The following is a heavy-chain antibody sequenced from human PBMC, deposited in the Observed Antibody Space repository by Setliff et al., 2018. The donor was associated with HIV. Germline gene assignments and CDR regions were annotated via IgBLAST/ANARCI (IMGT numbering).Heavy chain of an antibody. CDR1: GGSINRGTYY. CDR2: IYITGDT. V-gene: IGHV4-61*09. Sequence: SETLSLTCSVSGGSINRGTYYWTWIRQSAGKGLEWIGHIYITGDTDYNPSLKSRVTISVDTSKNQFSLKLTSVTAADTAFYYCARASSDIPGVDSNYFDDWGQGTLVTVSS. CDR3: ARASSDIPGVDSNYFDD. D-gene: IGHD2-2*01. J-gene: IGHJ4*02.